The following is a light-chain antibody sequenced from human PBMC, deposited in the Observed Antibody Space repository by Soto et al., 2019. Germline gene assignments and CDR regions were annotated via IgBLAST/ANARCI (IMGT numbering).Light chain of an antibody. V-gene: IGKV3-11*01. CDR1: LRVSSS. J-gene: IGKJ5*01. CDR3: QQRSNWLSIT. Sequence: EIVLTQSPGTLSLSPGERATLSCRASLRVSSSLAWYQQKPGQAPRLLIYDASNRATGIPARFSGSGSGTDFTLTVTSLEPEDFAVDYCQQRSNWLSITFGQGTRLEIK. CDR2: DAS.